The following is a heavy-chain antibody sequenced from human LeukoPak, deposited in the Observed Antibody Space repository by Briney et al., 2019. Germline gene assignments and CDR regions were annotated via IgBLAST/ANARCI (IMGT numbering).Heavy chain of an antibody. CDR2: MTGPADTT. CDR1: GFNFNNFA. J-gene: IGHJ4*02. Sequence: GGSPRLSCAASGFNFNNFAMSWVRQAPGKGPEWLSAMTGPADTTYYAESVKGRFTISRDYSKSMVYLQMTSLRVEDTAIYYCAKGAEIDHWGQGTLVTVSS. CDR3: AKGAEIDH. V-gene: IGHV3-23*01.